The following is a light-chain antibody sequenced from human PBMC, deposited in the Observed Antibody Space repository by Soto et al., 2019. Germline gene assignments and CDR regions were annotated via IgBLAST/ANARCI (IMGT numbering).Light chain of an antibody. CDR1: SSDGGGYNY. CDR2: EVS. J-gene: IGLJ2*01. CDR3: SSYAGSNKYVV. Sequence: QSALTQPPSASGSPGQSVTISCTGTSSDGGGYNYVSWYQQHPGKAPKLMIYEVSKRPSGVPDRFSGSKSGNTASLTVSGLQAEDEADYYCSSYAGSNKYVVFGGGTQLTVL. V-gene: IGLV2-8*01.